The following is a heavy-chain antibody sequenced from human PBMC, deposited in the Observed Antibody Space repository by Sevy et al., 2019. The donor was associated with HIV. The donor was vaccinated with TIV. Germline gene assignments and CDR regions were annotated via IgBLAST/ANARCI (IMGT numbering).Heavy chain of an antibody. CDR2: ISYHGRDK. Sequence: GGCLRLSCVVSGFTFTTSGMHWVRQAPGKGLEWVAVISYHGRDKFYADSVKGRFTISRDNSENSLYLHMNSLRIEDEAVYYCSKDFTGYNGMDVWGQGTMVTVSS. V-gene: IGHV3-30*18. J-gene: IGHJ6*02. D-gene: IGHD3-9*01. CDR3: SKDFTGYNGMDV. CDR1: GFTFTTSG.